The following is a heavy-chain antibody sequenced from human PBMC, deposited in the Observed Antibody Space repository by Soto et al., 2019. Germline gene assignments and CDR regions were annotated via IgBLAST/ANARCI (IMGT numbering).Heavy chain of an antibody. CDR2: ISSDGSNK. V-gene: IGHV3-30*18. Sequence: QVQLVESGGGVVQPGRSLTLSCAASGFTFSTYGMHWVRQAPGKGLEWVAVISSDGSNKYYGDSVKGRFTISRDNPKNTLYLQVNSLRAEDTAVDYCEKEINMIRGERIFDYWGQGTLVTVSS. J-gene: IGHJ4*02. D-gene: IGHD3-10*01. CDR1: GFTFSTYG. CDR3: EKEINMIRGERIFDY.